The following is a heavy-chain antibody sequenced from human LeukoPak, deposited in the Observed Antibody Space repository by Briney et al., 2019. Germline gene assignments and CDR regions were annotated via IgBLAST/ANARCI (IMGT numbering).Heavy chain of an antibody. CDR1: GFTFSSYE. J-gene: IGHJ4*02. D-gene: IGHD1-26*01. V-gene: IGHV3-48*03. CDR2: ISSSGSTI. Sequence: SGGSLRLSCAASGFTFSSYEMNWVRQAPGKGLEWVSYISSSGSTIYYADSVKGRFTISRDNAKNSLYLQLNSLRAEDTAVYYCARTIVGATVFDYWGQGTLVTVSS. CDR3: ARTIVGATVFDY.